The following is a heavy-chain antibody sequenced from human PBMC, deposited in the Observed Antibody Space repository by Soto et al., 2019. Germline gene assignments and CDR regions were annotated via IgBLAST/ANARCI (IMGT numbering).Heavy chain of an antibody. CDR1: GYTFTSYG. CDR3: ARDHYDSSSWLRTYYYYYGMDV. CDR2: ISAYNGNT. V-gene: IGHV1-18*01. D-gene: IGHD6-13*01. J-gene: IGHJ6*02. Sequence: ASVKVSCKASGYTFTSYGISWVRQAPGQGLEWMGWISAYNGNTNYAQKLQGRVTMTTDTSTSTAYMELRSLRSDDTAVYYCARDHYDSSSWLRTYYYYYGMDVWGQGTTGTVSS.